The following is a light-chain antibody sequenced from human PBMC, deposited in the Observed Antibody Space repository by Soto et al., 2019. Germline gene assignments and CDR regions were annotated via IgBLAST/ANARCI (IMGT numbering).Light chain of an antibody. CDR2: DVS. V-gene: IGLV2-14*01. CDR1: SSDVGGYNY. J-gene: IGLJ2*01. Sequence: QSALTQPASVSGSPGQSITISCTGTSSDVGGYNYVSWYQQHPGKAPKLMIYDVSNRPSGVSNRFSGSKSGNTPSLTISGLQAEDEANYYCISYTGSSTLVFGEGTKLTV. CDR3: ISYTGSSTLV.